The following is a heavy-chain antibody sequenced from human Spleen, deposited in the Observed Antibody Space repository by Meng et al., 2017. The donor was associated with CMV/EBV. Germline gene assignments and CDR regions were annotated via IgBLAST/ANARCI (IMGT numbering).Heavy chain of an antibody. D-gene: IGHD2-2*01. Sequence: ASGFTFTRFWMHWVRQAPGKGLVWVSRINNDGTDTGYADSVKGRFTISRDNAKSTLYLQMNSLRAEDTAVFYCARSYPNFYYSMDPWGQGTTVTVSS. CDR1: GFTFTRFW. CDR3: ARSYPNFYYSMDP. CDR2: INNDGTDT. V-gene: IGHV3-74*01. J-gene: IGHJ6*02.